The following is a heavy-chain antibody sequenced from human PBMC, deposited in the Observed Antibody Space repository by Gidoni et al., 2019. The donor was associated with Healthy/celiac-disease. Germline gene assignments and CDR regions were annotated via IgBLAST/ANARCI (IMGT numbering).Heavy chain of an antibody. D-gene: IGHD4-17*01. Sequence: QVQLQESGPGLVKPSETLSLTCTVSVGSISSYYWSWIRQPPGKGLEWIGYIYYSGSTNYNPSLKSRVTISVDTSKNQFSLKLSSVTAADTAVYYCARHVYYGDYVYFQHWGQGTLVTVSS. CDR3: ARHVYYGDYVYFQH. V-gene: IGHV4-59*08. J-gene: IGHJ1*01. CDR1: VGSISSYY. CDR2: IYYSGST.